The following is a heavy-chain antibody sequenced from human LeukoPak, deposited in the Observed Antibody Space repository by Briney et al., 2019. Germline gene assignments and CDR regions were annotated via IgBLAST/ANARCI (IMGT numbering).Heavy chain of an antibody. Sequence: PSETLSLTCTVSGGSISSYYWSWIRQPAGKGLEWIGRIYTSGSTNYNPSLKGRVTMSVDTSKNQFSLKLSSVTAADTAVYYCARDRITGTTWDAFDIWGQGTMVTVSS. CDR3: ARDRITGTTWDAFDI. D-gene: IGHD1-14*01. CDR2: IYTSGST. CDR1: GGSISSYY. J-gene: IGHJ3*02. V-gene: IGHV4-4*07.